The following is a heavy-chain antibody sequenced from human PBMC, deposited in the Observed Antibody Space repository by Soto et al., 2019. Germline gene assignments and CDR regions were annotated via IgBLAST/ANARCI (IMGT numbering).Heavy chain of an antibody. CDR1: GGSMRNYF. CDR3: AAGEASSRNLAPYYLDF. D-gene: IGHD6-13*01. V-gene: IGHV4-59*01. J-gene: IGHJ4*02. CDR2: IHYSGTT. Sequence: PSETLSLTCTVSGGSMRNYFWTWIRQPPGKGLEWIGYIHYSGTTSFFPSYNPSLRSRVTISEDTSKNQFSLKLLSVTTADTAVYFCAAGEASSRNLAPYYLDFWGQETLVTVSS.